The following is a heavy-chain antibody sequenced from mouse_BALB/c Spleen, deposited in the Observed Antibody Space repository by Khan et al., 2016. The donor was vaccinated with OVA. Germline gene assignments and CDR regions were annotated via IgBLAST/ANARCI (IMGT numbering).Heavy chain of an antibody. Sequence: QVQLQQSGAELVKAGASVKMSCKASGYTFTSYWIHWVKQRLGQGLEGFAETNPTNGRTYYNEKFKSKATLTVDKSSSTAYMLLSGPTFEDSAVYYCARIKKIVATYFDYWGQGTTLTVSS. CDR3: ARIKKIVATYFDY. V-gene: IGHV1S81*02. CDR1: GYTFTSYW. J-gene: IGHJ2*01. CDR2: TNPTNGRT. D-gene: IGHD1-1*01.